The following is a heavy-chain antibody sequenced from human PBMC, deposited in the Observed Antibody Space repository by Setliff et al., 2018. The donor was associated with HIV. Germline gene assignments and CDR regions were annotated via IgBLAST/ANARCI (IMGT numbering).Heavy chain of an antibody. CDR2: IYSDGSS. J-gene: IGHJ4*02. Sequence: PGGSLRLSCAASGFTFSPYWMHWVRQAPGKGLEWVSVIYSDGSSYYADSVKGRFTISRDNSKNTLYLQMNSLRAEDTAVYYCASPPYSSSWYFDYWGQGTLVTVSS. CDR1: GFTFSPYW. CDR3: ASPPYSSSWYFDY. V-gene: IGHV3-66*02. D-gene: IGHD6-13*01.